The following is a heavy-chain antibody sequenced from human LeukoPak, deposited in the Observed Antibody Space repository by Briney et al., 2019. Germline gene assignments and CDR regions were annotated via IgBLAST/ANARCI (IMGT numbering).Heavy chain of an antibody. CDR2: IIPIFGTA. CDR1: GGTLSSYG. V-gene: IGHV1-69*06. D-gene: IGHD3-22*01. Sequence: SVKVSCKASGGTLSSYGFSWVRQAPGQGLEWMGRIIPIFGTANYAQKFQGRVTITADKSTSTAYMELSSLRSEDTAVYYCAREGDYYDSSGYWHWFDPWGQGTLVTASS. CDR3: AREGDYYDSSGYWHWFDP. J-gene: IGHJ5*02.